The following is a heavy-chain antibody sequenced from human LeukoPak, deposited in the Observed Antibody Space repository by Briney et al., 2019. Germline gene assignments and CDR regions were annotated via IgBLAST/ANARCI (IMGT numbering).Heavy chain of an antibody. J-gene: IGHJ4*02. CDR2: IYPGDSDT. CDR1: GYTFTSYW. V-gene: IGHV5-51*01. Sequence: GESLKISCKGTGYTFTSYWIGWVRQMPGKGLEWMGIIYPGDSDTRYSPSFQGQVTISVDKSINTAYLQWSSLKASDTAMYYCARRQGCSSTSCPPDYWGQGTLVTVSP. D-gene: IGHD2-2*01. CDR3: ARRQGCSSTSCPPDY.